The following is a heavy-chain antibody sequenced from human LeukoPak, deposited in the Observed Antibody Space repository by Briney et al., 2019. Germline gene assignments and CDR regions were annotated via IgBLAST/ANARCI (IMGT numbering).Heavy chain of an antibody. CDR3: ARRILTGYYSRINFDY. CDR2: INHSGST. J-gene: IGHJ4*02. CDR1: GGSFSGYY. D-gene: IGHD3-9*01. Sequence: SETLSLTCAVYGGSFSGYYWSWIRQPPGKGLEWIGEINHSGSTNYNPSLKSRVAISVDTSKNQFSLKLSSVTAADTAVYYCARRILTGYYSRINFDYWGQGTLVTVSS. V-gene: IGHV4-34*01.